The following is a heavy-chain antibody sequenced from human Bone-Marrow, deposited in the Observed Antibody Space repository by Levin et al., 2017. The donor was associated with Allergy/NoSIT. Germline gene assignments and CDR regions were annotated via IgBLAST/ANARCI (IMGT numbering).Heavy chain of an antibody. Sequence: SQTLSLTCAVSGGSISSSNSWNWVRQPPGKGLEWIGEINHSGSANYNSSLKSRVTISVDKSKNQFSLKLTSVTAADTAVYYCARDKGDYDSSGYYFDYWGQGTLVTVSS. CDR3: ARDKGDYDSSGYYFDY. J-gene: IGHJ4*02. CDR2: INHSGSA. D-gene: IGHD3-22*01. CDR1: GGSISSSNS. V-gene: IGHV4-4*02.